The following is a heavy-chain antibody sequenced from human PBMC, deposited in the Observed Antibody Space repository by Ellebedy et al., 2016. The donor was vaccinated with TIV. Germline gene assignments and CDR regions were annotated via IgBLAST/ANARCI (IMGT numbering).Heavy chain of an antibody. Sequence: GESLKISXAASGFTFSSYAMNWVRQAPGKGLEWVSSISGTSSYIYYADSVKGRFTISRDNAKDSLYLQMNSLRAEDTAVYYCARDGSCGGGKCYSGLPDFWGQGTLVTVSS. CDR2: ISGTSSYI. CDR3: ARDGSCGGGKCYSGLPDF. V-gene: IGHV3-21*01. CDR1: GFTFSSYA. J-gene: IGHJ4*02. D-gene: IGHD2-15*01.